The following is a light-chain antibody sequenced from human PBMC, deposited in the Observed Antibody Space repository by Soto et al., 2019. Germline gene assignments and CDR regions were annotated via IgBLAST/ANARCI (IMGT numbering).Light chain of an antibody. CDR3: CSYAGNPYV. CDR1: SSDVGGYNY. Sequence: QSVLTQPPSASGSPGQSVAISCTGTSSDVGGYNYVSWYQQHPGKAPKLMIYEANKRPSGVSDRFSGSKSGITASLTISGLQAEDEADYYCCSYAGNPYVFGTGTKVTVL. J-gene: IGLJ1*01. CDR2: EAN. V-gene: IGLV2-8*01.